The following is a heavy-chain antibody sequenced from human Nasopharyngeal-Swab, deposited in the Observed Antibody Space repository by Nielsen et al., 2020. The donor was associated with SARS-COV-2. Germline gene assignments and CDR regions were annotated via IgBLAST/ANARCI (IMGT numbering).Heavy chain of an antibody. CDR1: GFTFSDYY. V-gene: IGHV3-11*03. Sequence: SLKISCAASGFTFSDYYMSWIRHIPGYGPECVLYISGSSSHASYVDSVKGRFTISRDNAKNSLYLEMTSLRADDTAEYYCARTSYYGSGSLDYWVQGTQVTVSS. CDR2: ISGSSSHA. CDR3: ARTSYYGSGSLDY. D-gene: IGHD3-10*01. J-gene: IGHJ4*02.